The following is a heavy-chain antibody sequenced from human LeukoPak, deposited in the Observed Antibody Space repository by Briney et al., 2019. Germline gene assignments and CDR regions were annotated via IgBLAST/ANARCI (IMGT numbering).Heavy chain of an antibody. CDR2: IYYSGST. D-gene: IGHD3-16*02. J-gene: IGHJ5*02. Sequence: RPSETLSLTCTVSGGSISTYYWSWIRQPPGKGLEWIGYIYYSGSTNYNPSLKSRVTISVDTSKNQFSLKLSSVTAADTAVYYCARAYYDYVWGSYPINWFDPWGQGTLVTVSS. CDR1: GGSISTYY. CDR3: ARAYYDYVWGSYPINWFDP. V-gene: IGHV4-59*01.